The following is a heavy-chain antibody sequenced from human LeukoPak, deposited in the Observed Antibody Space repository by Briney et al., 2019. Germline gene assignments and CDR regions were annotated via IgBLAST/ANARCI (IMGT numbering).Heavy chain of an antibody. J-gene: IGHJ5*02. D-gene: IGHD3-3*01. V-gene: IGHV3-23*01. CDR2: ISGYGDRA. CDR3: AKAPRGYQGFVES. Sequence: PGGSLRLSCAASGFTFADCAMSWVRQAPGKGLEWVSDISGYGDRAYYADSVKGRFTISRENSENTLYLQMNSLRVEDTAVYYCAKAPRGYQGFVESWGQGTLVTVSS. CDR1: GFTFADCA.